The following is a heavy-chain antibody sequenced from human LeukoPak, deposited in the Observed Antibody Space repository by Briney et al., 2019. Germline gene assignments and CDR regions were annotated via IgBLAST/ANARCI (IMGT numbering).Heavy chain of an antibody. CDR2: INHSGST. Sequence: SETLSLTCAVYGGSFSGYYWSWIRQPPGKGLEWIGEINHSGSTNYNPSLKSRVTISVDTSKNQFSLKLSSVTAADTAVYYCASLALRGYSGHDYWGQGTLVTISS. CDR1: GGSFSGYY. CDR3: ASLALRGYSGHDY. D-gene: IGHD5-12*01. J-gene: IGHJ4*02. V-gene: IGHV4-34*01.